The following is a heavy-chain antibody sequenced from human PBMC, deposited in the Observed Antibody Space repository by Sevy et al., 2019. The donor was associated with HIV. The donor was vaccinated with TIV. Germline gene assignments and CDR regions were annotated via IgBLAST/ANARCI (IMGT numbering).Heavy chain of an antibody. V-gene: IGHV4-34*01. CDR2: INHSGST. D-gene: IGHD2-2*01. J-gene: IGHJ3*02. CDR1: GGSFSGYY. CDR3: ARHCSTTSCSHAFDI. Sequence: SETLSLTCAVYGGSFSGYYWSWIRQPPGKGLEWIGEINHSGSTNYNPSLKSRVIISVDTSKNQFSLKLSSVTAADTAVYYCARHCSTTSCSHAFDIWGQGTTVTVSS.